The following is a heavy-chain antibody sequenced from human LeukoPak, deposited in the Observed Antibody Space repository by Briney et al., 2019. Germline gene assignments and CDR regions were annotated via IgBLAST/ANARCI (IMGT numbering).Heavy chain of an antibody. D-gene: IGHD3-22*01. CDR1: GFPFSSYW. V-gene: IGHV3-7*01. Sequence: PGGSLRLSCVASGFPFSSYWMTWVRQAPGKGLEWVANIKQDGSKKSYVDSVKGRFTISRDNAKNSLYLQMNSLRAEDTAIYYCAKVKEDRYYNSRGFYLDYWGQGTLVTVSS. CDR3: AKVKEDRYYNSRGFYLDY. J-gene: IGHJ4*02. CDR2: IKQDGSKK.